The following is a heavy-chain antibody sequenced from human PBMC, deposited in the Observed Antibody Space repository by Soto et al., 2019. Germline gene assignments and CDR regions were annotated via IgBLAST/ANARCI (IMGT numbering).Heavy chain of an antibody. CDR3: ARDRQKCFDP. J-gene: IGHJ5*02. V-gene: IGHV4-31*03. CDR2: IYYRGST. Sequence: QVQLQESGPGLVKPSQTLSLTCTVSGDSISRGGYYWRWIRQHPGKGLEWIGYIYYRGSTDYNTSRRSRVTLSLDTSKNHFSLKLASVTAADTAGYYCARDRQKCFDPWGQGTLVTVSS. CDR1: GDSISRGGYY.